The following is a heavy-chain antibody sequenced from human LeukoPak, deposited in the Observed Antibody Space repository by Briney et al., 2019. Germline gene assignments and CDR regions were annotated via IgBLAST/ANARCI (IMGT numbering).Heavy chain of an antibody. Sequence: SETLSLTCTVSGGPINIYYWSWIRQPPGKGLEWIGYIFYNGGTDYNPSLKSRVTISVDTSKNQLSLKVTSVTAADTAVYYCAREGSWASPNYFDPWGQGTLVTVSS. J-gene: IGHJ5*02. D-gene: IGHD4/OR15-4a*01. V-gene: IGHV4-59*01. CDR2: IFYNGGT. CDR3: AREGSWASPNYFDP. CDR1: GGPINIYY.